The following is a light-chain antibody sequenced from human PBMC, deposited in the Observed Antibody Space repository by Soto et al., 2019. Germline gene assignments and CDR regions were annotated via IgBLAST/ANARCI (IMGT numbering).Light chain of an antibody. CDR1: RSNIGQHY. V-gene: IGLV1-47*01. CDR2: RND. CDR3: ATLDDTLSGPV. Sequence: QSVLTQPPSASETPGQRVTISCSGSRSNIGQHYVYWYQQLPGAAPQLLIYRNDKRPTGVANRFSGSKAGTSASLAISGLRSEDEADYHCATLDDTLSGPVFGAGTKLTVL. J-gene: IGLJ2*01.